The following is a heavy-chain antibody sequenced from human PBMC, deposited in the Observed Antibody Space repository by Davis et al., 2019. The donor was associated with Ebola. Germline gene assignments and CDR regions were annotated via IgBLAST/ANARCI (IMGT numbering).Heavy chain of an antibody. J-gene: IGHJ6*02. CDR3: ARNPGGANGMDV. CDR1: GFIFAHYW. D-gene: IGHD1-26*01. Sequence: PGGSLRLSCAASGFIFAHYWMHWVRQAPGKGLVWVSRINSDGSSTSYADSVKGRFTISRDNAKNTLYLQMNSLRAEDTAVYYCARNPGGANGMDVWGQGTTVTVSS. V-gene: IGHV3-74*01. CDR2: INSDGSST.